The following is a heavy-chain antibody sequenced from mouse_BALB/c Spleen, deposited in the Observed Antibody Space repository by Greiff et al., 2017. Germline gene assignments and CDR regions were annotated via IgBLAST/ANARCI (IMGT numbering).Heavy chain of an antibody. CDR1: GFTFSSYG. CDR3: ARGGFFDY. CDR2: INSNGGST. J-gene: IGHJ2*01. Sequence: EVHLVESGGGLVQPGGSLKLSCAASGFTFSSYGMSWVRQTPDKRLELVATINSNGGSTYYPDSVKGRFTISRDNAKNTLYLQMSSLKSEDTAMYYCARGGFFDYWGQGTTITVSS. V-gene: IGHV5-6-3*01.